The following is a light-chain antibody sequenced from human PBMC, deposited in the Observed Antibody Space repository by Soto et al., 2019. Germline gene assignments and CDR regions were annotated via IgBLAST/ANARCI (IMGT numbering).Light chain of an antibody. CDR2: DVR. CDR1: SSDVGGYNY. J-gene: IGLJ1*01. CDR3: SSYTSSRSPYV. Sequence: QSVLTQPASVSGSPGQTITISCTGTSSDVGGYNYVSWYQQHPGKAPKLMIYDVRNRPSGVSNRFSGSKSGNTASLTISGLQAEDEADYYCSSYTSSRSPYVFGTGTKLTVL. V-gene: IGLV2-14*01.